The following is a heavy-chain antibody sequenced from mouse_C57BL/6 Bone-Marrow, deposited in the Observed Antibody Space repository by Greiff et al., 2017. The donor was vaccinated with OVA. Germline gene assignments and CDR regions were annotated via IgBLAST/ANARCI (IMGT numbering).Heavy chain of an antibody. CDR2: ISNGGGST. J-gene: IGHJ3*01. V-gene: IGHV5-12*01. CDR3: TREGTVFAY. D-gene: IGHD1-1*01. Sequence: EVKLMESGGGLVQPGGSLKLSCAASGFTFSDYYMYWVRQTPEKRLEWVAYISNGGGSTYYPDTVKGRFTISRDNARNTLYLQMSSLKSEDTAMYYCTREGTVFAYWGQGTLVTVSA. CDR1: GFTFSDYY.